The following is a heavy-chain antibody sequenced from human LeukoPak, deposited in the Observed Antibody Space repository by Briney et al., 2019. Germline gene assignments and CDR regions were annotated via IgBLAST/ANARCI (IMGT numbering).Heavy chain of an antibody. CDR3: ARLRGPIGAWFDP. V-gene: IGHV4-39*01. Sequence: SETLSLTCTVSGGSINTDGYYWVWIRQPPGMGLEWIGIFYHTGNTYYNTSLRSRVTISADTSKNQFSLKLSSVTAADTAVYYCARLRGPIGAWFDPWGQGTLVTVSS. CDR2: FYHTGNT. D-gene: IGHD3-10*01. J-gene: IGHJ5*02. CDR1: GGSINTDGYY.